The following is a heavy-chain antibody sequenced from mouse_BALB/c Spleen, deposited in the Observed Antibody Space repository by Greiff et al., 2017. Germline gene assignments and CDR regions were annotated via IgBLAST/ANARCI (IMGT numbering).Heavy chain of an antibody. J-gene: IGHJ2*01. CDR2: ISTYYGDA. CDR3: ARSGLYFDY. D-gene: IGHD3-1*01. CDR1: GYTFTDYA. V-gene: IGHV1S137*01. Sequence: QVHVKQSGAELVRPGVSVKISCKGSGYTFTDYAMHWVKQSHAKSLEWIGVISTYYGDASYNQKFKGKATMTVDKSSSTAYMELARLTSEDSAIYYCARSGLYFDYWGQGTTLTVSS.